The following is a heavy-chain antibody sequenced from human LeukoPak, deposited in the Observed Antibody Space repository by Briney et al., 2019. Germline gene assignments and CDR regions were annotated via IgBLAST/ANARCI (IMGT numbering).Heavy chain of an antibody. V-gene: IGHV4-39*01. CDR3: ARKEAARFGAFDI. Sequence: PSETLSLTCTVSGGSISSSSYYWGWIRQPPGKGLEWIGSIYYSGSTYYNPSLKSRVTISVDTSKNQFSLKLSSVTAADTAVYYCARKEAARFGAFDIWGQGTMVTVSS. CDR2: IYYSGST. J-gene: IGHJ3*02. CDR1: GGSISSSSYY. D-gene: IGHD6-6*01.